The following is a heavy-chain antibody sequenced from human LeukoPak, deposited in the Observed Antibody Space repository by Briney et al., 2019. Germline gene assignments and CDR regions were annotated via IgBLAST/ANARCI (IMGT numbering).Heavy chain of an antibody. CDR3: TRQNCTGGSCSYVDC. V-gene: IGHV3-73*01. CDR2: VRTKTRNYAA. Sequence: GGSLRLSCAASVFTFSDSSMHWVRQASGQGLEWVGLVRTKTRNYAATYAESVKGRFTISRDDSKNTAYLQMNSLKMEDTAVYYCTRQNCTGGSCSYVDCWGQGTLVTVSS. CDR1: VFTFSDSS. J-gene: IGHJ4*02. D-gene: IGHD2-8*02.